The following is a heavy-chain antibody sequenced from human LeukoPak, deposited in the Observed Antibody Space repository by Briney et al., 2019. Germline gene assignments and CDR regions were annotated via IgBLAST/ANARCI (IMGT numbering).Heavy chain of an antibody. CDR2: ITSTSNTI. D-gene: IGHD4-17*01. V-gene: IGHV3-48*02. CDR3: ASPGLRLDY. J-gene: IGHJ4*02. CDR1: GFTFSSYN. Sequence: GGSLRLSCAASGFTFSSYNMNWVRQAPGKGLEWVSYITSTSNTIYYADSVKGRFTISRDNAKNSLYPQMNSLRDEDTAVYYCASPGLRLDYWGQGTLVTVSS.